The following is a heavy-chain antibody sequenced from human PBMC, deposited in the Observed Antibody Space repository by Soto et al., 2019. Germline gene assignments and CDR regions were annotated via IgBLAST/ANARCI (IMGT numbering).Heavy chain of an antibody. CDR1: GFTFINYA. Sequence: QVQLVESGGGVVQPGRSLRLSCAASGFTFINYAMHWVRQAPGKGLEWVAVISNDGSQKHYADSVKGRFTISRDDYMNTLYLQMDSLRADDTARYYCAKVTDSGSFSRWFDPWGQGTLVTVSS. CDR2: ISNDGSQK. CDR3: AKVTDSGSFSRWFDP. J-gene: IGHJ5*02. D-gene: IGHD1-26*01. V-gene: IGHV3-30*18.